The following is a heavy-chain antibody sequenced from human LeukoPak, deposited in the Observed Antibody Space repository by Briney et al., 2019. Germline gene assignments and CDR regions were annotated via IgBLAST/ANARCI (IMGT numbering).Heavy chain of an antibody. V-gene: IGHV1-69*13. CDR2: IIPIFGTA. CDR3: ARGRPSYCSSTSCQGDYYYYMDV. CDR1: GGTFSSYA. Sequence: SVKVSCKXSGGTFSSYAISWVRQAPGQGLEWMGGIIPIFGTANYSQKFQGRVTITADESTSTAYMELSSLRSEDTAVYYCARGRPSYCSSTSCQGDYYYYMDVWGKGTTVTVSS. J-gene: IGHJ6*03. D-gene: IGHD2-2*01.